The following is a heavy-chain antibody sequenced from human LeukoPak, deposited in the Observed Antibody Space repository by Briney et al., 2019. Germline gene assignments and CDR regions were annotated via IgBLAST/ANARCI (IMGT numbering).Heavy chain of an antibody. J-gene: IGHJ6*02. CDR2: INAGNGNT. V-gene: IGHV1-3*01. CDR1: GYTFTSYA. D-gene: IGHD5-12*01. CDR3: ARSGSGYEYYYGMDV. Sequence: ASVKVSCKASGYTFTSYAMHWVRQAPGQRLEWMGWINAGNGNTKYSQKFQGRVTITRDTSASTAYMELSSLRSEDTAVYYCARSGSGYEYYYGMDVWGQGTTVTVSS.